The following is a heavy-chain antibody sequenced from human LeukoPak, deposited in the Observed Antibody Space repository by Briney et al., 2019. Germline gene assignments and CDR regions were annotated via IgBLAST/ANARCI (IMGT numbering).Heavy chain of an antibody. V-gene: IGHV3-9*01. CDR1: GFTFDDYA. J-gene: IGHJ6*02. CDR3: AKDLAVIAFASQVYYYYGMDV. CDR2: ISWNSGSI. D-gene: IGHD2-21*01. Sequence: PGRSLRLSCAASGFTFDDYAMHWVRQAPGKGLEWVSGISWNSGSIGYADSVKGRFTISRDNAKNSLYLQMNSLRAEDTALYYCAKDLAVIAFASQVYYYYGMDVWGQGTTVTVSS.